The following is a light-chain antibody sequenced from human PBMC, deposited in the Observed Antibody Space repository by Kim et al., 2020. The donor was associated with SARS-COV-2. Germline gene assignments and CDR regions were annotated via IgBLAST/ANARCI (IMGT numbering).Light chain of an antibody. V-gene: IGKV3-15*01. J-gene: IGKJ4*01. Sequence: VAPGERATSSCRASQSVSSHLAWYQQKPGLAPRLLIYGASTRAPGIPARFSGSGSGTEFTLTISSLQSEDFAVYYCHQYNEWFGTFGGGTKVDIK. CDR3: HQYNEWFGT. CDR1: QSVSSH. CDR2: GAS.